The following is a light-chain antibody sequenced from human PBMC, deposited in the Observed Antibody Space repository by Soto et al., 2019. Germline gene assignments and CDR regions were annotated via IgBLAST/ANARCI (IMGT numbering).Light chain of an antibody. CDR1: RSVSSD. V-gene: IGKV3-15*01. J-gene: IGKJ5*01. Sequence: EKVMTQSPATLSVSPGERATLSCRASRSVSSDLAWYQHKPGQAPRLLIFGASTRATGIPARFSGSGSGTEFALTISSLQSEDFAVYYCQQRNIWPPVTFGQGTRLEI. CDR2: GAS. CDR3: QQRNIWPPVT.